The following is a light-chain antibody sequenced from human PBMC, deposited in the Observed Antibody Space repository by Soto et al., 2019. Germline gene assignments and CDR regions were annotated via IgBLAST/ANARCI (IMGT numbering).Light chain of an antibody. CDR2: KAS. CDR3: QQYNTFSM. Sequence: DIPMTQSPSTLSASVGDRVIITCRANESLDDWMAWYQHKPGRAPSLLIYKASSLHTGVPSRFSGSGSGTEFTLTITSLQPEDFGTYYCQQYNTFSMFGQGTKVEI. V-gene: IGKV1-5*03. CDR1: ESLDDW. J-gene: IGKJ1*01.